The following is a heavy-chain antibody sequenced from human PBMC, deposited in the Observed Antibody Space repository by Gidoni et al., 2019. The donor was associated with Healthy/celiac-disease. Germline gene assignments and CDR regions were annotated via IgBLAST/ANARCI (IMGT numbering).Heavy chain of an antibody. J-gene: IGHJ4*02. Sequence: EVPLVQSGAAVKKPGESLKISCQGSGYSFTSYWIGWVRQMPGKGLEWMGIIYPGDSDTRYSPSFQGQVTISADKSISTAYLQWSSLKASDTAMYYCARGAWGGLERLSRLEWVWGQGTLVTVSS. CDR2: IYPGDSDT. V-gene: IGHV5-51*03. D-gene: IGHD1-1*01. CDR1: GYSFTSYW. CDR3: ARGAWGGLERLSRLEWV.